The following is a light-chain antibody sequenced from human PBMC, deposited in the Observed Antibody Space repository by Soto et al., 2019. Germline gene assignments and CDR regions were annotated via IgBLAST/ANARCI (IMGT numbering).Light chain of an antibody. CDR1: QSVSNNY. J-gene: IGKJ5*01. V-gene: IGKV3D-20*02. CDR2: GAS. CDR3: QHRSIWPVS. Sequence: EIVLTQSPGTLSLSPGERATLSCSASQSVSNNYLAWYQQKPGQAPRLLIYGASNRATGIPDRFSGSGSGTEFTLTISSLEPEDFAAYYCQHRSIWPVSFGQGTRLEI.